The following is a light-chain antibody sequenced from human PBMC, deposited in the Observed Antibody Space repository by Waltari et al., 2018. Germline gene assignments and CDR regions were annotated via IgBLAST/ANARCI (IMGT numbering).Light chain of an antibody. V-gene: IGKV1-39*01. J-gene: IGKJ1*01. CDR3: QQSSSTPPWT. Sequence: DIQMTQSPSSLSASVVDRVTTTCRASQTISSYLNWYQQKPGKAPHLLIYTASSLQSGVPSRFSGSGSGTDFTLTISSLQPEDFATYYCQQSSSTPPWTFGQGTKVEIK. CDR2: TAS. CDR1: QTISSY.